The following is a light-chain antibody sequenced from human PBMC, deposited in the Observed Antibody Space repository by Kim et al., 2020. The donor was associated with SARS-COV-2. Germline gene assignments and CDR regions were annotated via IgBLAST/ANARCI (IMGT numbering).Light chain of an antibody. CDR3: QSYNRSYVV. Sequence: NFMLTQPHSMSESPGKTVTISCTRSSGSIDDNYVQWYQQRPGGVPTTVIYEDDQRPSGVSDRFSGSIDNSSNSASLTISGLKTEDEADYYCQSYNRSYVVFGGGTQLTVL. CDR1: SGSIDDNY. CDR2: EDD. J-gene: IGLJ2*01. V-gene: IGLV6-57*04.